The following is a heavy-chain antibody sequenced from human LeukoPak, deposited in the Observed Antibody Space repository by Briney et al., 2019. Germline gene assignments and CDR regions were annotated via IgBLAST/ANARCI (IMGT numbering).Heavy chain of an antibody. CDR1: GGSFSGYY. Sequence: SETLSLTCAVYGGSFSGYYWSWIRQPPGKGLEWIGYIYYSGSTNYNPSLKSRVTKSVDTAKNQFYLQLSSVTAADTAVYYCARGAHDSSGYYYDYWGQGTLVTVSS. D-gene: IGHD3-22*01. J-gene: IGHJ4*02. CDR2: IYYSGST. CDR3: ARGAHDSSGYYYDY. V-gene: IGHV4-59*01.